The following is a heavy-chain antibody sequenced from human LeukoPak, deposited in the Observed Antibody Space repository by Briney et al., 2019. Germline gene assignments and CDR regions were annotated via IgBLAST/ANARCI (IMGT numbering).Heavy chain of an antibody. CDR1: GFTVSSNY. J-gene: IGHJ4*02. V-gene: IGHV3-66*01. CDR3: ARDLSELLDY. D-gene: IGHD1-26*01. Sequence: GGSLRLSCAASGFTVSSNYMSWVRQAPGKGLEWVSVIYSGGGTYYADAVKGRFTISSDNHKITLYLQMNSRRAEDTAVYYRARDLSELLDYWGQGTLVTVSS. CDR2: IYSGGGT.